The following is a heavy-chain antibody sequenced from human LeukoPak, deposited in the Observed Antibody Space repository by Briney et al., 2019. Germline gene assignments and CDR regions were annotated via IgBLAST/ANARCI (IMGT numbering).Heavy chain of an antibody. V-gene: IGHV3-74*01. D-gene: IGHD2-21*01. CDR2: INSDGSST. CDR1: GFIFSSYW. J-gene: IGHJ4*02. CDR3: AKRVAEGSPYFDH. Sequence: GGSLRLSCAASGFIFSSYWMHWVRQAPGKGLVWVSRINSDGSSTSYADSVKGRFTISRDNAKNTLYLQMNSLRAEDTAVYYCAKRVAEGSPYFDHWGQGTLVTVSS.